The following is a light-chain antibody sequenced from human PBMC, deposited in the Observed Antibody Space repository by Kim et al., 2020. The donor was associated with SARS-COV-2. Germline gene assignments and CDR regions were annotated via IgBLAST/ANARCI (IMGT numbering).Light chain of an antibody. CDR3: QSADSTDTFWV. V-gene: IGLV3-25*03. CDR2: EDT. J-gene: IGLJ3*02. Sequence: SYELTQPPSVSVFPGQTARITCSGDALPKQYAYWFQQKPGQAPVVVIYEDTERPPGIPERFSGSTSGTTVTLTISGVQAEDEADYYCQSADSTDTFWVFGGGTQLTVL. CDR1: ALPKQY.